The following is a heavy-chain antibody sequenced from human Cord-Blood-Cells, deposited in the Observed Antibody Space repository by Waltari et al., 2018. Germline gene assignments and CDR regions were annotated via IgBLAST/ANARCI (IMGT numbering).Heavy chain of an antibody. CDR2: IYWYDDK. Sequence: QITLKESGPTLVKPTQTLTLTCSFSGFSLSTSGVGVGWILQPPGKALEWLALIYWYDDKRYSPSLKSRLTITKDTAKNQVVLTMTNMDPVDTATYYCAHPLWFGELLYFDYWGQGTLVTVSS. D-gene: IGHD3-10*01. J-gene: IGHJ4*02. V-gene: IGHV2-5*01. CDR1: GFSLSTSGVG. CDR3: AHPLWFGELLYFDY.